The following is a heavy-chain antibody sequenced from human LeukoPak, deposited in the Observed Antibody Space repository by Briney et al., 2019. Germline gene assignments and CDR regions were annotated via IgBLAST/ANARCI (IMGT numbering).Heavy chain of an antibody. CDR1: GGSISTYY. CDR2: IYVSGST. V-gene: IGHV4-4*07. D-gene: IGHD5-18*01. Sequence: PSETLSLTCTVSGGSISTYYWSWIRQPAGKGLEWLGRIYVSGSTNYNPSLKSRVTMSLDTSKNQFSLKLSSVTAADTAVYYSARSLGYTYGYADYWGQGTLVTVSS. CDR3: ARSLGYTYGYADY. J-gene: IGHJ4*02.